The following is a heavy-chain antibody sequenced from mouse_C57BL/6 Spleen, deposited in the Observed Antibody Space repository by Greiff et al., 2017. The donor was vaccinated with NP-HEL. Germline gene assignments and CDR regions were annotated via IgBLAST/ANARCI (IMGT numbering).Heavy chain of an antibody. CDR1: GYTFTDYY. V-gene: IGHV1-26*01. D-gene: IGHD2-1*01. Sequence: VQLQQSGPELVKPGASVKISCKASGYTFTDYYMNWVKQSHGKSLEWIGDINPNNGGTSYNQKFKGKATLTVDKSSSTAYMELRSLTSEDSAVYYCAREDYGNPFDYWGQGTTLTVSS. CDR2: INPNNGGT. CDR3: AREDYGNPFDY. J-gene: IGHJ2*01.